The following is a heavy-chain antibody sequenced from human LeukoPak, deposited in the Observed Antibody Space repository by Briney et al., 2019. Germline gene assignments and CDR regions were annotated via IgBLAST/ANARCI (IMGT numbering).Heavy chain of an antibody. CDR1: GFTFSSYG. CDR3: AKDPELYSSGRVDY. V-gene: IGHV3-30*18. Sequence: GRSLRLSCAASGFTFSSYGMHWVRQAPGKGLEWVAVISYDGSNKYYADSVKGRFTISRDNSKNTLYLQMNSLRAEDTAVYYCAKDPELYSSGRVDYWGQGTLVTVSS. CDR2: ISYDGSNK. D-gene: IGHD6-19*01. J-gene: IGHJ4*02.